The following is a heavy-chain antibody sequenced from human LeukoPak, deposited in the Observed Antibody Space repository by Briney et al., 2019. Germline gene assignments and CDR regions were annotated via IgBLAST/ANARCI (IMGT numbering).Heavy chain of an antibody. Sequence: SETLSLTCAVSGGSFTGYYWSWIRQAPGKGLEWIGEIHYRGSTTYNPSLKSRVTISVDTPKNQFSLKLSSVTAADTAVYYCARLPLRSHFDYWGQGTLVTVTS. J-gene: IGHJ4*02. CDR1: GGSFTGYY. CDR2: IHYRGST. CDR3: ARLPLRSHFDY. V-gene: IGHV4-34*01.